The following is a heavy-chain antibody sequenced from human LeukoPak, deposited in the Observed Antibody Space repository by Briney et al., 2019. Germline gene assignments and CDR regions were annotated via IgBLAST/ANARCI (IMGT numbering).Heavy chain of an antibody. Sequence: PGGSLRLSCAASGFTVSSNYMSWVRQAPGRGLEWVSVIYSGGSTYYADSVKGRFTISRDNSKNTLYLQMNSLRAEDTAVYYCARGDSSGYCDYWGQGTLVTVSS. CDR2: IYSGGST. J-gene: IGHJ4*02. V-gene: IGHV3-53*05. CDR3: ARGDSSGYCDY. D-gene: IGHD3-22*01. CDR1: GFTVSSNY.